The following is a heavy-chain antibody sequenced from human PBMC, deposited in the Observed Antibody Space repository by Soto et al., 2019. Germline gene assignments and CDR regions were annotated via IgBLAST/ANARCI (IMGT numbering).Heavy chain of an antibody. CDR3: ATGGRQWLVTSDFNY. CDR1: GFTFSDYA. Sequence: VQLVESGGGMVQPGRSLRLSCAASGFTFSDYAMHWVLQAPGKGLEWVAVLSHDGRNTHYADSVKGRFTISRDSSKNMVSLEMPSLRAEDTAVYYCATGGRQWLVTSDFNYWGQGALVTVSS. J-gene: IGHJ4*02. CDR2: LSHDGRNT. D-gene: IGHD6-19*01. V-gene: IGHV3-30*03.